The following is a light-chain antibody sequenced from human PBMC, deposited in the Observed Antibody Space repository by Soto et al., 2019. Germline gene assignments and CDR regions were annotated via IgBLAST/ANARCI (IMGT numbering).Light chain of an antibody. Sequence: AIQLTQSPSSLSASVGDRVTITCGASQGISSALAWYQQKPGKAPKLLIYDASSLESGVPSRFSGSGSGTDFTLTISSLQPEDFATYYCQQLNSYLITFGQGTRWRL. V-gene: IGKV1-13*02. CDR1: QGISSA. CDR3: QQLNSYLIT. J-gene: IGKJ5*01. CDR2: DAS.